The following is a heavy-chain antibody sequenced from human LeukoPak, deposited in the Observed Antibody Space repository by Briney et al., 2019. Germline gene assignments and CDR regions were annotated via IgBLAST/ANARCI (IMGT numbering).Heavy chain of an antibody. V-gene: IGHV3-23*01. CDR3: AKRGNWNDA. CDR1: RFTFTSYA. CDR2: INNSGGST. Sequence: GGSLRLFCGASRFTFTSYAMSWVRQAPGKGLEGASTINNSGGSTYYADSVKGRFTISRDNSKNTLYLQMNSLRAEDTAVYYCAKRGNWNDAWGQGTLVTVSS. D-gene: IGHD1-1*01. J-gene: IGHJ5*02.